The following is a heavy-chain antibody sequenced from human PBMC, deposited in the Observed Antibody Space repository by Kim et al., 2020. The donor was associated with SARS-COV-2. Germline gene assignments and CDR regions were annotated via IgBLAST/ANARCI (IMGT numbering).Heavy chain of an antibody. D-gene: IGHD3-9*01. Sequence: SETLSLTCAVSGGSISSSNWWSWVRQPPGKGLEWIGEIYHSGSTNYNPSLKSRVTISVDKSKNQFSLKLSSVTAADTAVYYCARDSRYYDILTGYYYYGMDVWGQGTTVTVSS. CDR3: ARDSRYYDILTGYYYYGMDV. CDR2: IYHSGST. CDR1: GGSISSSNW. V-gene: IGHV4-4*02. J-gene: IGHJ6*02.